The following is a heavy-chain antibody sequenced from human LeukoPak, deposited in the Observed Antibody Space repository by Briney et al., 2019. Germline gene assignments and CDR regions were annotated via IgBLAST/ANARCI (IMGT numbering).Heavy chain of an antibody. V-gene: IGHV1-2*06. J-gene: IGHJ3*01. CDR3: ARVDSGHDYGPS. D-gene: IGHD5-12*01. CDR2: INPNSGDT. Sequence: VASVKVSCEASGYTFTAYYMHWVRQVPGQGLEWMGRINPNSGDTDYAQKFQGRVIMTRDTSISTAYMEVSRLRSDDTAVYYCARVDSGHDYGPSCGQGTTVTVSS. CDR1: GYTFTAYY.